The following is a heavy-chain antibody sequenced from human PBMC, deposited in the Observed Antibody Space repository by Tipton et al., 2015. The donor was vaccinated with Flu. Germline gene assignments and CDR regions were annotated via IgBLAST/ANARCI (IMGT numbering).Heavy chain of an antibody. CDR1: GFNFRSYD. CDR3: TRDQLEGFKTMDV. J-gene: IGHJ6*02. D-gene: IGHD1-1*01. V-gene: IGHV3-13*01. CDR2: ISTGGDT. Sequence: SLRLSCAASGFNFRSYDMHWVRQAPGRGLEWVALISTGGDTFYAASVKGRFTISREKAKSSLYLQMNSLRAGDTAVYFCTRDQLEGFKTMDVWGQGTTVTVSS.